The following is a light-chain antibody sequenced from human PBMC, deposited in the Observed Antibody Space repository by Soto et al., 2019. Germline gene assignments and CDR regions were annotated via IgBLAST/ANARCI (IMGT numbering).Light chain of an antibody. CDR1: QSVSYH. CDR3: QQRSNWPALT. Sequence: EALLTQLPANLSLSPGESATLSCRASQSVSYHLAWYQQKRGQAPRLLIYDASKRATGVLARFSASGSGTDFTLTIRSLEPEDFAVYYCQQRSNWPALTFGGGTKVEI. CDR2: DAS. V-gene: IGKV3-11*01. J-gene: IGKJ4*01.